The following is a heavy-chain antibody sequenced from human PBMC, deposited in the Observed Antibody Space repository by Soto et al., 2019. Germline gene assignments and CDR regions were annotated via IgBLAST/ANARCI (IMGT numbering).Heavy chain of an antibody. CDR3: ARGSRGALARGYYYGMDV. J-gene: IGHJ6*02. Sequence: QVQLQQWGAGLLKPSETLSLTCAVYGGSFSGYYWSWIRQPPGKGLEWIGEINHSGSTNYNPSLKSRVTISVDTSKNQFSLKLSSVTAADTAVYYCARGSRGALARGYYYGMDVWGQGTTVTVSS. CDR2: INHSGST. V-gene: IGHV4-34*01. CDR1: GGSFSGYY. D-gene: IGHD1-26*01.